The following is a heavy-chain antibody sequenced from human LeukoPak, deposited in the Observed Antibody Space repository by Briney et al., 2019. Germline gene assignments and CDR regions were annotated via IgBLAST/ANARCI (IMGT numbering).Heavy chain of an antibody. D-gene: IGHD5-12*01. J-gene: IGHJ4*02. V-gene: IGHV4-59*08. Sequence: SETLSPTCTVSGVSISTYYWSWIRQPPGKGLEWTGYIHYSGTTNYNPSLKNRVTISLDTSKNQFSLNLSSVTAADTAVYYCARMGGYSGYATHWGQGTLVTVSS. CDR1: GVSISTYY. CDR2: IHYSGTT. CDR3: ARMGGYSGYATH.